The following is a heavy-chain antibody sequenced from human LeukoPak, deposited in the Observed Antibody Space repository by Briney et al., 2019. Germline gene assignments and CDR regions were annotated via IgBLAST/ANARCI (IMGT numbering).Heavy chain of an antibody. CDR1: GGSISSSSYY. J-gene: IGHJ3*02. D-gene: IGHD3-9*01. Sequence: SETLSLTCAVSGGSISSSSYYWVRIRQPPGKGLEWIVSNYFSRSTYYNPSLKSRVTISVDTSKNQFSLKLTSVTAADTAVYYCAREGEHYDFLTGYRTGPNAFDIWGQGTMVTVSS. CDR2: NYFSRST. CDR3: AREGEHYDFLTGYRTGPNAFDI. V-gene: IGHV4-39*02.